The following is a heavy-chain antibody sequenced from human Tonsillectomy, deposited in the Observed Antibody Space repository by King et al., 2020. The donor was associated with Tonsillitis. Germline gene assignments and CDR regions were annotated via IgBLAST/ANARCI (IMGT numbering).Heavy chain of an antibody. CDR3: AKDNTAYYYYGMDV. CDR2: ISWNSGSI. V-gene: IGHV3-9*01. Sequence: VQLVESGGGLEQPGRSLRLSCAASGFTFDDYAMHWVRQAPGKGLEWVSGISWNSGSIGHADSVKGRFTISRDNAKNSLYLQMNSLRAEDTALYYCAKDNTAYYYYGMDVWGHGTTVTVSS. J-gene: IGHJ6*02. CDR1: GFTFDDYA.